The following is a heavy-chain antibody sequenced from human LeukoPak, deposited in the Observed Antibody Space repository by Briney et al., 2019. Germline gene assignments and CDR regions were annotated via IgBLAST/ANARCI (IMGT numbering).Heavy chain of an antibody. CDR3: ARDVSDGVVKDYYFDY. V-gene: IGHV4-59*01. D-gene: IGHD3-16*01. CDR2: IYYSGST. CDR1: GGSISSYY. Sequence: PSETLSLTCTVSGGSISSYYWSWIRQPPGKGLEWIGYIYYSGSTNYNPSLKSRVTISVDTSKNQFSLKLSSVTAADTAVYYCARDVSDGVVKDYYFDYWGQGTLVTVSS. J-gene: IGHJ4*02.